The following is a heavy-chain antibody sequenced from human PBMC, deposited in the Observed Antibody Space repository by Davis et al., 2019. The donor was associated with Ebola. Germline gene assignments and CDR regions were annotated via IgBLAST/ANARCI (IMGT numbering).Heavy chain of an antibody. Sequence: GESLKISCAASGFTFSSYAMHWVRQAPGKGLEWVAVISYDGSNKYYADSVKGRFTISRDNSKNTLYLQMNSLRSEDTAVYYCARDSSWGFEYSSSSFTYWGQGTLVTVSS. D-gene: IGHD6-6*01. V-gene: IGHV3-30-3*01. J-gene: IGHJ4*02. CDR3: ARDSSWGFEYSSSSFTY. CDR2: ISYDGSNK. CDR1: GFTFSSYA.